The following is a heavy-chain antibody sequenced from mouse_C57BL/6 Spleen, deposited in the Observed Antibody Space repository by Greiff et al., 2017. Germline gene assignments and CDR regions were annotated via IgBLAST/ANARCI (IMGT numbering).Heavy chain of an antibody. CDR2: IYPSDSET. CDR1: GYTFTSYW. J-gene: IGHJ2*01. V-gene: IGHV1-61*01. Sequence: QVQLQQPGAELVRPGSSVKLSCKASGYTFTSYWMDWVKQRPGQGLEWIGNIYPSDSETHYNQKFKDKATLTVDKSSSTAYMQLSSLTSEDSAVYYCARSEGYYYGSSSFFDYWGQGTTLTVSS. CDR3: ARSEGYYYGSSSFFDY. D-gene: IGHD1-1*01.